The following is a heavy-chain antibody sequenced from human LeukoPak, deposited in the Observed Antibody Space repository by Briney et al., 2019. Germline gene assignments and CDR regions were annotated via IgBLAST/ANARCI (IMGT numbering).Heavy chain of an antibody. V-gene: IGHV3-74*01. D-gene: IGHD3-9*01. Sequence: QAGGSLRLSCAASGFTFSSYWMHWVRQAPGKGLVWVSRIKTDGSTTSYADSVKGRFTISRDNAKNTLYLQMNSLRAEDTAVYYCARALYYDILTGYDYWGQGTLVTVSS. J-gene: IGHJ4*02. CDR2: IKTDGSTT. CDR3: ARALYYDILTGYDY. CDR1: GFTFSSYW.